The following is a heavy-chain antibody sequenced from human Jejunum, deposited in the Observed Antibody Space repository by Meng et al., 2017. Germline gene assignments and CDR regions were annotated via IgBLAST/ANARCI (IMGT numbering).Heavy chain of an antibody. CDR2: IKTDGSEK. CDR1: GFTFSNNW. D-gene: IGHD2-15*01. CDR3: ARVDCTGGSCYIFDY. J-gene: IGHJ4*02. Sequence: GESLRLSCAASGFTFSNNWMSWVRQAPGKGLEWVANIKTDGSEKYYLDSVKGRFTISRDNAKNSVYLQMSSLRAEDTAVYYCARVDCTGGSCYIFDYWGQGTLVTVSS. V-gene: IGHV3-7*01.